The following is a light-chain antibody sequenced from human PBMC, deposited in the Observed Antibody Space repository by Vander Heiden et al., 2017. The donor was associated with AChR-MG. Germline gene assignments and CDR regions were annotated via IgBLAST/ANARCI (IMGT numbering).Light chain of an antibody. J-gene: IGLJ2*01. CDR3: SSYAGSINGV. CDR2: EVS. V-gene: IGLV2-8*01. Sequence: QSALTQPPSPSGAPGQSVTISCTGHSSDVGGDNYVSWYQHHPGNAPILMIYEVSKRPSGVPDRFSGSKSGNTASLTVSGLQAEDEADYYCSSYAGSINGVFGGGTKLTVL. CDR1: SSDVGGDNY.